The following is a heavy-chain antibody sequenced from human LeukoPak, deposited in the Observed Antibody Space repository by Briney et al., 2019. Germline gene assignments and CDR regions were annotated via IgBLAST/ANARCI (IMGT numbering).Heavy chain of an antibody. V-gene: IGHV1-2*02. CDR2: INPKSGGT. J-gene: IGHJ4*02. D-gene: IGHD3-9*01. CDR3: ARSPDILTGENFDY. Sequence: GASVEVSCKASGYTFSGYYMHWVRQAPGQGLEWMGWINPKSGGTNEAQKFHDRVTMTRDTSIRTAYMEVSRLGSDDTAVYYCARSPDILTGENFDYWGQGTLVTVSS. CDR1: GYTFSGYY.